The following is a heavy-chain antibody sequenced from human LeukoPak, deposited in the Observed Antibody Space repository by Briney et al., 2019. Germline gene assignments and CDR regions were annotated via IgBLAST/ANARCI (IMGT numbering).Heavy chain of an antibody. J-gene: IGHJ6*03. Sequence: GGSPRLSCAASGFTFDDYGMSWVRQAPGKGLEWVSGINWNGGSIGYADSVKGRFTISRDNAKNSLYLQMNSLRAEDTALYYCARLTPDYYMDVWGKGTTVTVSS. CDR1: GFTFDDYG. V-gene: IGHV3-20*04. CDR2: INWNGGSI. CDR3: ARLTPDYYMDV.